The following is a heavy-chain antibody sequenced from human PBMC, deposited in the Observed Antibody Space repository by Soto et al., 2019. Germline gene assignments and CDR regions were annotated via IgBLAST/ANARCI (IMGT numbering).Heavy chain of an antibody. CDR1: GFTFSRYD. D-gene: IGHD2-8*01. Sequence: GGSVRLSCAASGFTFSRYDMNWVRQAPGKGLEWVSCISSSGSSINYADSVKGRFTISRDNGKNSLYLQMNSLRAEDTAVYYCARDPWCSNRVCSRFHYWGQGTLLTLST. V-gene: IGHV3-48*03. CDR3: ARDPWCSNRVCSRFHY. CDR2: ISSSGSSI. J-gene: IGHJ4*02.